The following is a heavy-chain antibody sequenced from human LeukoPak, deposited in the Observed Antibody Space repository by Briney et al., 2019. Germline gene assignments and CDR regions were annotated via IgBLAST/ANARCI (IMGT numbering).Heavy chain of an antibody. CDR1: GGILTSYA. Sequence: SVKVSCKASGGILTSYAISWVRQAPGQGLEWMGRVIPILNLPNYAQKFQGRVAITADKITTTAYMELSSLTSEDTAVYYCARAAWVYCSSSSCSNWFDPWGQGTQVTVSS. CDR2: VIPILNLP. CDR3: ARAAWVYCSSSSCSNWFDP. J-gene: IGHJ5*02. V-gene: IGHV1-69*04. D-gene: IGHD2-2*01.